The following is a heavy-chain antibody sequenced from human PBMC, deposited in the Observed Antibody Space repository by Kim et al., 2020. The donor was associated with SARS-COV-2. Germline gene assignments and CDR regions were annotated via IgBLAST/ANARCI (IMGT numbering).Heavy chain of an antibody. J-gene: IGHJ5*02. Sequence: SETLSLTCAVYGGSFSGYYWSWIRQPPGKGLEWIGEINHSGSTNYNPSLKSRVTISVDTSKNQFSLKLSSVTAADTAVYYCARGHRGSSSPTLNWFDPWGQGTLVTVSS. V-gene: IGHV4-34*01. CDR2: INHSGST. D-gene: IGHD6-13*01. CDR3: ARGHRGSSSPTLNWFDP. CDR1: GGSFSGYY.